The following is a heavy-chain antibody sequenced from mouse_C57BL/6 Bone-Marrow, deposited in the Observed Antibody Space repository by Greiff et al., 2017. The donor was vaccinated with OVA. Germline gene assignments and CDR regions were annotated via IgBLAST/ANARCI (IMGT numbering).Heavy chain of an antibody. D-gene: IGHD2-5*01. CDR3: ARGIYYSNLYYAMDY. V-gene: IGHV5-16*01. CDR1: GFTFSDYY. Sequence: EVKLMESEGGLVQPGSSMKLSCTASGFTFSDYYMAWVRQVPEKGLEWVANINYDGSSTYYLDSLKSRFIISRDNAKNILYLQMSSLKSEDTATYYCARGIYYSNLYYAMDYWGQGTSVTVSS. CDR2: INYDGSST. J-gene: IGHJ4*01.